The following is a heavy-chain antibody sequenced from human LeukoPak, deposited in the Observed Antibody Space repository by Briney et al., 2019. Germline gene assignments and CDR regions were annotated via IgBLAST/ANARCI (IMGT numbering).Heavy chain of an antibody. D-gene: IGHD3-10*01. J-gene: IGHJ6*02. CDR1: GYTFTGYY. Sequence: GASVKVSCKASGYTFTGYYMHWVRQAPGKGLEWMGGFDPEDGETIYAQKFQGRVTMTEDTSTDTAYMELSSLRSEDTAVYYCATCVHYYGSGSYYDRPTLHDYYYGMDVWGQGTTVTVSS. V-gene: IGHV1-24*01. CDR2: FDPEDGET. CDR3: ATCVHYYGSGSYYDRPTLHDYYYGMDV.